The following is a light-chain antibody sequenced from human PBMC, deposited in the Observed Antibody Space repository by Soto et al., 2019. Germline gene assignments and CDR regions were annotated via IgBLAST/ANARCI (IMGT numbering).Light chain of an antibody. CDR3: QQYETYAT. V-gene: IGKV1-5*03. J-gene: IGKJ1*01. CDR2: KAS. Sequence: IQMTQSPATLPASVGDSVTITCRASQSVGRWLAWYQQKPGKAPKVLIYKASDLKSGVPSRFSGSGSGTEFTLTISGLQPDDSATYYCQQYETYATFGQGTKVDIK. CDR1: QSVGRW.